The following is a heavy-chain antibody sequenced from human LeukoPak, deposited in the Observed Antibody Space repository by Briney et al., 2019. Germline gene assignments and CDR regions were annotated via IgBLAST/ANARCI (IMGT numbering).Heavy chain of an antibody. CDR2: ISSDASGT. CDR1: GFTFSTYA. J-gene: IGHJ3*02. V-gene: IGHV3-23*01. CDR3: ATDPPGPFDI. Sequence: GGSLRLSCAASGFTFSTYAMSWVRQAPGKGLEWVSAISSDASGTYYADSVKGRFTISRDNAKNALFLQMNSLRAEDTAVYYCATDPPGPFDIWGQGTMVTVSS.